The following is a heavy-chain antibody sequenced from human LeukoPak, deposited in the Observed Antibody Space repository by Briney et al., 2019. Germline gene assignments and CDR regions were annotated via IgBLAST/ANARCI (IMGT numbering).Heavy chain of an antibody. J-gene: IGHJ5*02. Sequence: ASVTVSCKASGYTFTGYYMHWVRQAPGQGLEWMGWINPNSGGTNHAQKFQGRVTMTRDTSISTAYMELSRLRSDDTAVYYCARDIVVVPAAGNWFDPWGQGTLVTVSS. CDR3: ARDIVVVPAAGNWFDP. V-gene: IGHV1-2*02. D-gene: IGHD2-2*01. CDR2: INPNSGGT. CDR1: GYTFTGYY.